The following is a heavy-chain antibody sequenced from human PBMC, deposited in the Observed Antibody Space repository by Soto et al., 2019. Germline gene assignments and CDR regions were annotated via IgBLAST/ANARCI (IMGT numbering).Heavy chain of an antibody. Sequence: PSETLSLTCTVSGGSISSYYWSWLRQPPGKGLEWIGYIYYSGSTNYNPSLTSRVPISVDTSKNQFSLKLSSVTAADTAVYYCARESPSYFPGAAPAREHNWFDPWGQGTLVTVSS. CDR3: ARESPSYFPGAAPAREHNWFDP. CDR1: GGSISSYY. CDR2: IYYSGST. D-gene: IGHD3-9*01. J-gene: IGHJ5*02. V-gene: IGHV4-59*01.